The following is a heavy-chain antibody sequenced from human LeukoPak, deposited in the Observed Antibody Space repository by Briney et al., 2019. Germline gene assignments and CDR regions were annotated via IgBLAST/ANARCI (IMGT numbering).Heavy chain of an antibody. Sequence: SETLSLTCTVSGGSISSNSYYWGWIRQSPGKGLEWIGTIYYSGSTYYSPSLKSRVTISVDTSKNQFSLKLSSVTAADTAIYYCARVVASTSIDSWGQGTLVTVSS. CDR2: IYYSGST. D-gene: IGHD2-15*01. V-gene: IGHV4-39*01. CDR1: GGSISSNSYY. CDR3: ARVVASTSIDS. J-gene: IGHJ4*02.